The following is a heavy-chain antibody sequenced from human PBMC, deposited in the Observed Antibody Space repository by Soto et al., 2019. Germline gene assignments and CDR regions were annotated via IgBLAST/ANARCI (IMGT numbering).Heavy chain of an antibody. J-gene: IGHJ4*02. CDR2: MNPNSGTS. Sequence: ASVKVSCKASGYTFTNYDINWVRQATGQGLEWMGWMNPNSGTSDYAQKFRGRLTLTRDTSISTAYMELRSLRSEDTAVYYCAKVATSYYDILTGSLDSWGQGTLVTVS. CDR3: AKVATSYYDILTGSLDS. V-gene: IGHV1-8*01. CDR1: GYTFTNYD. D-gene: IGHD3-9*01.